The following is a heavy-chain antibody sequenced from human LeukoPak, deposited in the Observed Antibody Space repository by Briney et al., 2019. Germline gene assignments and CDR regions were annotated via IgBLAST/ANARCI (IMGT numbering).Heavy chain of an antibody. CDR1: GGSISSSSFY. V-gene: IGHV4-39*01. D-gene: IGHD5-24*01. J-gene: IGHJ4*02. CDR3: GCIATVEIYFDY. CDR2: MYYSGST. Sequence: SETLSLTCTVSGGSISSSSFYWGWIRQPPGKGLEWIGNMYYSGSTYYNPSLKSRVTISVDTSKNQFSLKLTSVTAADSAVYYYGCIATVEIYFDYWGQGTQVTVSS.